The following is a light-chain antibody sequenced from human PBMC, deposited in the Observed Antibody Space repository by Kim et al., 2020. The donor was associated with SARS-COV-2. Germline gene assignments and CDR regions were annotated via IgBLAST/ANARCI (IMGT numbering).Light chain of an antibody. CDR1: TGAVTSDAY. Sequence: GETVDHTCAYSTGAVTSDAYPNWFQRTPGQAPRALIYSTNKRHSGTPARFSGSLLGGKAALTLSGVQPEDEAEYECMIYYGGVYVFGTGTEVTVL. CDR2: STN. V-gene: IGLV7-43*01. CDR3: MIYYGGVYV. J-gene: IGLJ1*01.